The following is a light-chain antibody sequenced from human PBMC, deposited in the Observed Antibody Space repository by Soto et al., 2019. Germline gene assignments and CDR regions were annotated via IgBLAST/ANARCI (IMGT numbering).Light chain of an antibody. CDR1: QSVSSSY. J-gene: IGKJ2*01. V-gene: IGKV3-20*01. Sequence: EIVLTQSPGTLSLSPGERATLSCRASQSVSSSYLAWYQQKPGQAPRLLAYGASGRDTGIPDRFSGSGSGTDFTLTISRLETEDLAVYYCQQYGSCPMYTCGQGTKLEIK. CDR3: QQYGSCPMYT. CDR2: GAS.